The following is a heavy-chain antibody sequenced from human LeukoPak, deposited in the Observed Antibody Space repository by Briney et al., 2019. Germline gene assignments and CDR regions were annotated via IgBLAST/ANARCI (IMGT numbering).Heavy chain of an antibody. Sequence: ASVKVSCKASGYTFTRYAVNWLRQAPGQGLEWMGWINPNTGNPTYAQAFTGRFVFSLDTSVSTAYLQISSLNTEDTAVYYCAIDQPVAGVSNFDSWGQGTLVTVSS. V-gene: IGHV7-4-1*02. CDR1: GYTFTRYA. CDR2: INPNTGNP. J-gene: IGHJ4*02. D-gene: IGHD6-19*01. CDR3: AIDQPVAGVSNFDS.